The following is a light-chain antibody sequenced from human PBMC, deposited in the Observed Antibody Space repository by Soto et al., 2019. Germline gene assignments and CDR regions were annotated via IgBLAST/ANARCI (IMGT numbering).Light chain of an antibody. J-gene: IGLJ3*02. CDR3: QTWGTGILV. CDR2: LNSDGSH. Sequence: QSLLPQSPSASASLGASVKLTFTLSSGHSSYAIAWHQQQPENGPRYLMKLNSDGSHSKGDGIPDRFSDSSSGAERSLTIAILRSECEAGYYCQTWGTGILVLGRGTQLAVL. CDR1: SGHSSYA. V-gene: IGLV4-69*01.